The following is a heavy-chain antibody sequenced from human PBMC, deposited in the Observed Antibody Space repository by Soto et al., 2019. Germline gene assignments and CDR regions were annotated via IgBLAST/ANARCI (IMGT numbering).Heavy chain of an antibody. CDR2: IDWDDDK. V-gene: IGHV2-70*01. Sequence: SGPTLVNPTQTLTLTCTFSGFSLSTSGMCVSWIRQPPGKALEWLALIDWDDDKYYSTSLKTRLTISNDTSKNQVVLTMTNIDLVDTATYYCARTFAGSYSFDYWGQGTLVTVSS. CDR3: ARTFAGSYSFDY. D-gene: IGHD1-26*01. CDR1: GFSLSTSGMC. J-gene: IGHJ4*02.